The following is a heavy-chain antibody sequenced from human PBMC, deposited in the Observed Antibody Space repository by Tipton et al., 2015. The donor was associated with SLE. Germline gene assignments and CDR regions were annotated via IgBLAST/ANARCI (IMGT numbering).Heavy chain of an antibody. CDR2: ISGSDGST. J-gene: IGHJ4*02. Sequence: GSLRLSCAASGFTFSSYAMSWVRQAPGKGLEWVSAISGSDGSTYYADSVKGRFTISRDNSKNTLYLQMNSLRAEDTAVYYCAKVRGIAVAASGYWGQGTLVTVSS. D-gene: IGHD6-19*01. CDR1: GFTFSSYA. CDR3: AKVRGIAVAASGY. V-gene: IGHV3-23*01.